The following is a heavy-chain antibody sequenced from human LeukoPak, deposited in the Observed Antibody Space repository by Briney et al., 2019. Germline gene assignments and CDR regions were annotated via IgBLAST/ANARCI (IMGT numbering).Heavy chain of an antibody. V-gene: IGHV3-9*03. J-gene: IGHJ4*02. CDR1: GFTFDDYA. CDR3: AKDIGYSSSTAFDY. Sequence: GRSLRLSCAASGFTFDDYAMHWVWQAPGKGLEWVSGISWNNGSIGYADSVKGRFTISRDNAKNSLYLQMNSLRAEDMALYYCAKDIGYSSSTAFDYWGQGTLVTVSS. CDR2: ISWNNGSI. D-gene: IGHD6-13*01.